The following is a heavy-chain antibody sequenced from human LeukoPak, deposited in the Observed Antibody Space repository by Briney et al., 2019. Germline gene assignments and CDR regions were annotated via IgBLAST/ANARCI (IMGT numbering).Heavy chain of an antibody. CDR2: IYYSGST. D-gene: IGHD3-22*01. CDR3: AMDSSGFGYFDY. CDR1: GGSTSSGGYY. V-gene: IGHV4-31*03. J-gene: IGHJ4*02. Sequence: SETLSLICTVSGGSTSSGGYYWSWIRQHPGKGLEWIGYIYYSGSTYYNPSLKGRVTISVETSKNQFSLKLSSVTAADTAVYYCAMDSSGFGYFDYWGQGTLVTVSS.